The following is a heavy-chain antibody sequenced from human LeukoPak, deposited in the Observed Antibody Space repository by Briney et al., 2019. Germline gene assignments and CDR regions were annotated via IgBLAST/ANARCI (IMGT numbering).Heavy chain of an antibody. J-gene: IGHJ5*02. CDR2: ISGSGGST. V-gene: IGHV3-23*01. CDR3: AKDGESSGWYRENWFDP. D-gene: IGHD6-19*01. Sequence: AGGSLRLSCAASGFTFSSYAMSWVRQAPGKGLEWVSAISGSGGSTYYADSVKGRFTISRDNSKNTLYLQMNSLSAEDTAVYYCAKDGESSGWYRENWFDPWGQGTLVTVSS. CDR1: GFTFSSYA.